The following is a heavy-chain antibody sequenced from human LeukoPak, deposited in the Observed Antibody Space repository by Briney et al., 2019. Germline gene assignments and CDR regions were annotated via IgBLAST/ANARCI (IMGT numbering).Heavy chain of an antibody. CDR3: ARGVKSGYSAYYYYYMDV. J-gene: IGHJ6*03. Sequence: PGGSLRLSCAASGFTFSTYWMSWVRQAPGKGLEWVANIKQDGSEIYYVDSVKGRFTISRDNAKNSLYLQMNSLRVEDTAVYYCARGVKSGYSAYYYYYMDVWGKGTTVTVSS. D-gene: IGHD3-3*01. CDR2: IKQDGSEI. V-gene: IGHV3-7*01. CDR1: GFTFSTYW.